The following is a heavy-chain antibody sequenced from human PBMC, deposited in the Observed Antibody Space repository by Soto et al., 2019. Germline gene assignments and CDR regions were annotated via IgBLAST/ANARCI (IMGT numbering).Heavy chain of an antibody. CDR2: ISYNGRKE. V-gene: IGHV3-30*18. CDR1: GFTFNSYG. CDR3: EKTTDITGEDY. J-gene: IGHJ4*02. D-gene: IGHD1-20*01. Sequence: PGGSLRLSCVASGFTFNSYGMHWVRQAPGKGLEWVALISYNGRKEYYADSVKGRFSISRDNSKSTLYLQMNSLRAEDTAVYYCEKTTDITGEDYSGQGTLVTVSS.